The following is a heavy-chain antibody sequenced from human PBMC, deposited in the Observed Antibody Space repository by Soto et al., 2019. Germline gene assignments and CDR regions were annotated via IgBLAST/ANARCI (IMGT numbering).Heavy chain of an antibody. Sequence: SQTLSLTCAISGDSVSSDSAAWNWIRQSPSRGLEWLGRTYYRSKWYNDYVGSVKSRITINPDTPKNQFSLQLNSMTPEDTAVYYCARATWLDYAFDIWGQGTMVTVS. D-gene: IGHD6-19*01. J-gene: IGHJ3*02. CDR3: ARATWLDYAFDI. CDR1: GDSVSSDSAA. CDR2: TYYRSKWYN. V-gene: IGHV6-1*01.